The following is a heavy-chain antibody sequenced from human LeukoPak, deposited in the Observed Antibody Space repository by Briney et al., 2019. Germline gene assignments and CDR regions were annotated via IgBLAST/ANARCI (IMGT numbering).Heavy chain of an antibody. CDR3: ARAVPTAAGGYYMDV. V-gene: IGHV1-18*01. CDR1: GYSLTSYG. J-gene: IGHJ6*03. D-gene: IGHD2-2*01. CDR2: ISTYNGNT. Sequence: ASVKVSCKASGYSLTSYGISWVRPAPGQGLEWLGWISTYNGNTNYAQKFQGRVTMTTDTSTSTGYMELRSLRSDDTAVYYCARAVPTAAGGYYMDVWGKGTTVTVSS.